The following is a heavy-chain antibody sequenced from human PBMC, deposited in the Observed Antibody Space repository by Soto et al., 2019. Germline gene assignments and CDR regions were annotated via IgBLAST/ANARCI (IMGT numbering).Heavy chain of an antibody. J-gene: IGHJ4*02. CDR3: ARELTNSGFDY. CDR2: ISGSGGST. Sequence: GGSLRLSCAASGFTFSSYAMSCVRQAPGRGLEWVSAISGSGGSTYYADSVKARFTISRDNAKNSLYLQMNSLRAEDTAVYYCARELTNSGFDYCGQGTLVTVSS. D-gene: IGHD2-8*01. CDR1: GFTFSSYA. V-gene: IGHV3-23*01.